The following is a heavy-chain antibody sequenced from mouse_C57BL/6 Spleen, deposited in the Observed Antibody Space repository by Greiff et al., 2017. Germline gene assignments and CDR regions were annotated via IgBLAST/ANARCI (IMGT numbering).Heavy chain of an antibody. CDR3: ARVGGYYSNLWYCDV. CDR1: GYAFGGYW. D-gene: IGHD2-5*01. Sequence: VQLQRSGAELVKPGASVKIYCKAFGYAFGGYWLNWVKQRPGDGDTNYNGKFKGKATLTADQSSSTAYLQLSSLTSEDSAVYFRARVGGYYSNLWYCDVRGTVPTVTVHS. CDR2: DGDT. J-gene: IGHJ1*03. V-gene: IGHV1-80*01.